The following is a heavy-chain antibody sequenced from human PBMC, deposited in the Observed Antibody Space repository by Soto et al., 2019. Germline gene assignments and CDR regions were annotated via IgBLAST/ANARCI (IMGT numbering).Heavy chain of an antibody. Sequence: EVQLVESGGGLVQPGGSLRLSCAASGFTFSSYWMHWVRQAPGKGLVWVSRINSDGSSTSYADSVKGRFTISRDNAKNTLYLQMNSLRAEDTAVYYCAREGDYVWGSFPHQDYYYYYGMDVWGQGTTVTVSS. CDR1: GFTFSSYW. V-gene: IGHV3-74*01. CDR2: INSDGSST. D-gene: IGHD3-16*01. CDR3: AREGDYVWGSFPHQDYYYYYGMDV. J-gene: IGHJ6*02.